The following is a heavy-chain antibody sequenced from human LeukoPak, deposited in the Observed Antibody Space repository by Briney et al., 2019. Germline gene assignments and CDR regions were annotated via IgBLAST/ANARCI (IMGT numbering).Heavy chain of an antibody. V-gene: IGHV3-53*01. CDR1: GFTVSDNY. CDR3: ARDAPQVLAAGVLAS. Sequence: GGSLRLSCAASGFTVSDNYMSWVRQAPGKGLEWVSVMYSRGDTYYANSVKGRFTFSRDISKNTLYLQMNGLRTEDTAMYYCARDAPQVLAAGVLASWGQGTLVIVSS. D-gene: IGHD6-13*01. J-gene: IGHJ5*02. CDR2: MYSRGDT.